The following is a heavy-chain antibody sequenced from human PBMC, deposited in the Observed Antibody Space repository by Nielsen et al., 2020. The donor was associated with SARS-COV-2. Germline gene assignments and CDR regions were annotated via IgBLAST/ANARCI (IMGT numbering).Heavy chain of an antibody. CDR2: TYHSGSA. CDR3: ARDGIAAAGTYFDY. CDR1: GYSISSAYY. Sequence: SETLSLTCTVSGYSISSAYYWGWIRQTPGKGLEWIGSTYHSGSAYYNPYFKGRVTISVDTSKNQFSLNLSSVTAADTAAYYCARDGIAAAGTYFDYWGQGSLVTVSS. J-gene: IGHJ4*02. V-gene: IGHV4-38-2*02. D-gene: IGHD6-13*01.